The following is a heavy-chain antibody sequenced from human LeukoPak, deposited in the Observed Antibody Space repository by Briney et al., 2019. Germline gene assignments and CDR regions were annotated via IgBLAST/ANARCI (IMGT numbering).Heavy chain of an antibody. Sequence: GGSLRLSCAASGITFGNNWMHWIRQGPGKGLVWTSRINSDGGGAIYADSVKGRFTVSRDNAKNTLYLQMNSLRAEDTAVYYCARDVPHNWFDTWGQGTLVTVSS. CDR3: ARDVPHNWFDT. CDR2: INSDGGGA. J-gene: IGHJ5*02. V-gene: IGHV3-74*01. CDR1: GITFGNNW.